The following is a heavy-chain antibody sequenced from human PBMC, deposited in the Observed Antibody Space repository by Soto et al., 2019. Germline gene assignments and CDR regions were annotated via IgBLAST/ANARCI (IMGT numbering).Heavy chain of an antibody. Sequence: PSETLSLTCTVSGGSISSYYWSWIRQPPGKGLEWIGYIYYSGSTNYNPSLKSRVTISVDTSKNQFSLKLSSVTAADTAVYYCARSGSSSWYRHYYYGMAVWGQGTTVTVSS. CDR2: IYYSGST. CDR3: ARSGSSSWYRHYYYGMAV. V-gene: IGHV4-59*01. D-gene: IGHD6-13*01. CDR1: GGSISSYY. J-gene: IGHJ6*02.